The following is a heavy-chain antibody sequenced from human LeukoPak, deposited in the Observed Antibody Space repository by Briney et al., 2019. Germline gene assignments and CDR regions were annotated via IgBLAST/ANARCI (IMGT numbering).Heavy chain of an antibody. Sequence: PSETLSLTCTVSGGSISSSSYYWGWIRQPPGKGLEWIGNIYYSGSTYYNPSLKSRVTISVDTSKNQFSLKLSSVTAADTAVYYCARDILATSIAAPYYWGQGTLVTVSS. J-gene: IGHJ4*02. D-gene: IGHD6-13*01. CDR3: ARDILATSIAAPYY. CDR1: GGSISSSSYY. CDR2: IYYSGST. V-gene: IGHV4-39*02.